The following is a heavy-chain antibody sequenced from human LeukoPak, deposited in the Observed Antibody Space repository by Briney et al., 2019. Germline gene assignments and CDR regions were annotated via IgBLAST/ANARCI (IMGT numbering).Heavy chain of an antibody. CDR2: ISAYNGNT. J-gene: IGHJ4*02. CDR3: ARAVVAGTLSLGDFDY. CDR1: GYTFTSYG. V-gene: IGHV1-18*01. D-gene: IGHD6-19*01. Sequence: ASVKVSCKASGYTFTSYGISWVRQAPGQGLEWMGWISAYNGNTNYAQKLQGRVTMTTDTSTSTAYMELRSLRSDDTAVYYCARAVVAGTLSLGDFDYWGRGTLVTVSS.